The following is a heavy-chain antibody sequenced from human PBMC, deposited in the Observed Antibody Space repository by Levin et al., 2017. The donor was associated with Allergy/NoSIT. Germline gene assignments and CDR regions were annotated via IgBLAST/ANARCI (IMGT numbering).Heavy chain of an antibody. CDR2: IIPILGIA. CDR1: GGTFSSYA. Sequence: GASVKVSCKASGGTFSSYAISWVRQAPGQGLEWMGRIIPILGIANYAQKFQGRVTITADKSTSTAYMELSSLRSEDTAVYYCARRYYDSSGYYSHFDYWGQGTLVTVSS. V-gene: IGHV1-69*04. J-gene: IGHJ4*02. CDR3: ARRYYDSSGYYSHFDY. D-gene: IGHD3-22*01.